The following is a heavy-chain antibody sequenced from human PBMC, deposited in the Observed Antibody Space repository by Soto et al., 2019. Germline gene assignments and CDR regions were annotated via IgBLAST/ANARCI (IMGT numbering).Heavy chain of an antibody. V-gene: IGHV3-30*03. CDR1: GFIFSRYG. CDR3: ARDLPLYCRCDCDFDF. CDR2: ISYDGGAR. Sequence: QVQLVESGGGVVQSGGSLRLSCGGSGFIFSRYGMHWVRQAPGKGLEWVAGISYDGGARFYADSVKGRFTISRDNSKNRLVLQMSSLRPEDTAVYYCARDLPLYCRCDCDFDFWGQGTLVTVSS. D-gene: IGHD2-21*02. J-gene: IGHJ4*02.